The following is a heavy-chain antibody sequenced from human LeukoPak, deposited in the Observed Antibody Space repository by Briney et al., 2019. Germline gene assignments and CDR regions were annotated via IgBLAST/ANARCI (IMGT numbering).Heavy chain of an antibody. V-gene: IGHV3-20*04. J-gene: IGHJ4*02. CDR1: GFTFDDYT. Sequence: GGSLRLSCAASGFTFDDYTMHWVRQAPGKGLEWVSGINWNGGSTGYADSVKGRFTISRDNAKNSLYLQMNSLRAEDTAVYYCARAPPGRGNDYWGQGTLVTVSS. CDR3: ARAPPGRGNDY. CDR2: INWNGGST. D-gene: IGHD3-10*01.